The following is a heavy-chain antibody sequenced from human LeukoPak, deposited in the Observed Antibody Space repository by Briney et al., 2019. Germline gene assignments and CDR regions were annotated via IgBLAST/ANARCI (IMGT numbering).Heavy chain of an antibody. D-gene: IGHD3-10*01. CDR1: GYTFTGYY. Sequence: ASVKVSCKASGYTFTGYYMHWVRQAPGQGLEWMGWINPNSGGTNYAQKFQGRVNMTRETSISTAYMELSRLRSDDTAVYYCARARSVRVRGVMHYGMDVWGQGTTVTVSS. CDR3: ARARSVRVRGVMHYGMDV. CDR2: INPNSGGT. J-gene: IGHJ6*02. V-gene: IGHV1-2*02.